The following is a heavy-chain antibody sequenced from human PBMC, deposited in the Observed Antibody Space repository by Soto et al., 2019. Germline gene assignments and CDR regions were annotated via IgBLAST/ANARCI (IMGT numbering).Heavy chain of an antibody. J-gene: IGHJ4*02. V-gene: IGHV4-31*03. CDR1: GGSISRGGYY. Sequence: QVQLQESGPGLVKPSQTLSLTCTVSGGSISRGGYYWSWIRQHPGKGLEWIGYIYYSGSTYYNPSLKSRVTISVDTSKNQFSLKLSSVTAADTAVYYCARAFERGYYFDYWGQGTLVTVSS. D-gene: IGHD3-10*01. CDR2: IYYSGST. CDR3: ARAFERGYYFDY.